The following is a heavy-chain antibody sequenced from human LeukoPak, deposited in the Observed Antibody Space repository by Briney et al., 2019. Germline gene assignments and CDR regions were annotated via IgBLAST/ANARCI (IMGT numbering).Heavy chain of an antibody. D-gene: IGHD4-17*01. Sequence: GASVKVSCKASGGTFSSYAISWVRQAPGQGLEWMGGIIPIFGTANYAQKFQGRVTITADKSTSTAYMELSSLRAEDTAVYYCARDSRNTVTYGFDYWGQGTLVTVSS. V-gene: IGHV1-69*06. J-gene: IGHJ4*02. CDR3: ARDSRNTVTYGFDY. CDR2: IIPIFGTA. CDR1: GGTFSSYA.